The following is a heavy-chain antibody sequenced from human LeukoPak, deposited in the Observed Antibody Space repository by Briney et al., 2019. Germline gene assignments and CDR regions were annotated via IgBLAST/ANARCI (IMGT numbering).Heavy chain of an antibody. CDR3: ARDPGWGALDY. V-gene: IGHV3-7*03. Sequence: GGSLRLSCAASGLTFSTYAMRWIRQAPGKGLELVSNINIDGSQRYHAYSVEGRFTISRDNVKNTLYLQMNSLRVEDTAVYYCARDPGWGALDYWGQGALVIVSS. CDR1: GLTFSTYA. D-gene: IGHD3-16*01. J-gene: IGHJ4*02. CDR2: INIDGSQR.